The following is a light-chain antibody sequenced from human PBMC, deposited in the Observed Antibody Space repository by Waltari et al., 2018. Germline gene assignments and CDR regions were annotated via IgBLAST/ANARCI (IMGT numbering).Light chain of an antibody. J-gene: IGKJ5*01. CDR2: WAS. CDR1: QSVLYSYNNKNY. CDR3: QQYYSTSIT. V-gene: IGKV4-1*01. Sequence: DIVMTHSPDSLAVSLVATDPINCKSSQSVLYSYNNKNYLACDQQKPGQPPKLLIYWASTRESGFPDRFSGIGSGTDFALTISRLQAEDGAVYDCQQYYSTSITFGHGTRLEIK.